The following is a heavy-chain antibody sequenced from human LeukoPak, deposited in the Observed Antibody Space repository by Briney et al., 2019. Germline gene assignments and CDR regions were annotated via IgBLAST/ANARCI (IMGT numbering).Heavy chain of an antibody. Sequence: SETLSLTCTVSGGSISSYYWSWIRQPPGKGLEWIAYISDIGSINYNPSPKSRVTISLDTSKNQFSLKLSSVTAADTAVYYCAGHHPRNTVDFWGQGTLVTVSS. D-gene: IGHD2/OR15-2a*01. CDR3: AGHHPRNTVDF. CDR1: GGSISSYY. CDR2: ISDIGSI. J-gene: IGHJ4*02. V-gene: IGHV4-59*08.